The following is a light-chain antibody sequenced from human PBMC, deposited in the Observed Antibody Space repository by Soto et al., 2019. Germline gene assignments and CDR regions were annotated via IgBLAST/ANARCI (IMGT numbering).Light chain of an antibody. Sequence: SYELTQPPSVSVAPGQTASVTCGGNILGSKIVHWYQQRPGQAPVLVVSDDSNRPSGIPERFSGSHSGNTATLTISRVEAGDEADYYCQVWDATTDHVLFGGGTKVTV. CDR3: QVWDATTDHVL. V-gene: IGLV3-21*02. CDR1: ILGSKI. J-gene: IGLJ2*01. CDR2: DDS.